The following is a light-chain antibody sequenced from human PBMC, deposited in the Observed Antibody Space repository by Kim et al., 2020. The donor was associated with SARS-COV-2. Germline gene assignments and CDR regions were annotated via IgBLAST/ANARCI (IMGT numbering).Light chain of an antibody. J-gene: IGLJ3*02. CDR3: QVWDSSTCL. CDR1: NIGSKN. V-gene: IGLV3-9*01. CDR2: RDS. Sequence: TQPLSVSVALGQTARITGGGNNIGSKNVHWYQQKPGQAPVLVIYRDSPERFSGSNSGNTATLTISRAQAGDEADYYCQVWDSSTCLFGGGTQLTVL.